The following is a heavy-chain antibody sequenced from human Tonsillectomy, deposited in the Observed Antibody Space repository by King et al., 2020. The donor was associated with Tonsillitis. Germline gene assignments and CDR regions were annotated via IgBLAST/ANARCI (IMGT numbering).Heavy chain of an antibody. CDR2: ILYDGSNK. V-gene: IGHV3-30*02. D-gene: IGHD4-17*01. CDR1: GFTFSSYG. CDR3: AKASPTNDYGDYVQVY. J-gene: IGHJ4*02. Sequence: QLVQSGGGVVQPGGSLRLSCAASGFTFSSYGMHWVRQAPGKGLEWVAFILYDGSNKYYADSVKGRFTISRDNSKNTVYLQMNRLRAEDTAVYYCAKASPTNDYGDYVQVYWGQGTLVTVSS.